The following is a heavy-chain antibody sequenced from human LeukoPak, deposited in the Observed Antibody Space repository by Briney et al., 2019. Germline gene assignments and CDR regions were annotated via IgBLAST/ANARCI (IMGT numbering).Heavy chain of an antibody. CDR2: ISAYNGNT. V-gene: IGHV1-18*01. D-gene: IGHD3-10*01. Sequence: ASVKVSCKASGYTFTSYGVSWVRQAPGQGLEWMGWISAYNGNTNYAQKVRGRVTMTTDTSTRTAYMELRSLRSDDTAVYYCARAIRAHYYGSGSYQDYWGQGTLVTVSS. CDR3: ARAIRAHYYGSGSYQDY. CDR1: GYTFTSYG. J-gene: IGHJ4*02.